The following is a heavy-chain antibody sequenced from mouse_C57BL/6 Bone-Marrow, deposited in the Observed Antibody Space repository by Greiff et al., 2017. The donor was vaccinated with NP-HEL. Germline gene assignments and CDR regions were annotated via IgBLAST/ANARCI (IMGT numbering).Heavy chain of an antibody. CDR3: ARSIYDGYSLFDY. CDR2: IDPNSGGT. CDR1: GYTFTSYW. V-gene: IGHV1-72*01. D-gene: IGHD2-3*01. Sequence: QQSCKASGYTFTSYWMHWVKQRPGRGLEWIGRIDPNSGGTKYNEKFKSKATLTVDKPSSTAYMQLSSLTSEDSAVYYCARSIYDGYSLFDYWGQGTTLTVSS. J-gene: IGHJ2*01.